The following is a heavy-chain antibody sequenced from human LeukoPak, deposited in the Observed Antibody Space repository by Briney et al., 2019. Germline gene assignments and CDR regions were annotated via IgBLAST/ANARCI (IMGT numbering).Heavy chain of an antibody. CDR3: ARGAPLIDINYDSSGYSFDY. Sequence: ASVKVSCKASGYTFTSCYMHWVRQAPGQGLEWMGIINPSGGSTSYAQKFQGRVTMTRDTSTSTVYMELSSLRSEDTAVYYCARGAPLIDINYDSSGYSFDYWGQGTLVTVSS. CDR1: GYTFTSCY. D-gene: IGHD3-22*01. V-gene: IGHV1-46*01. CDR2: INPSGGST. J-gene: IGHJ4*02.